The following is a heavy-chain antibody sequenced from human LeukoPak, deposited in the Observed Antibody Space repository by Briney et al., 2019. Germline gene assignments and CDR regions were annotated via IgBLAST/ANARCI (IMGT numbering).Heavy chain of an antibody. CDR3: ARVGDILTGYYPCDH. CDR2: IKQDGSEK. V-gene: IGHV3-7*05. D-gene: IGHD3-9*01. CDR1: GFTFSRYW. J-gene: IGHJ4*02. Sequence: GGSLRLSCAASGFTFSRYWMNWVRQAPGKGLEWVANIKQDGSEKYYVDSVKGRFTVSRDNAKNSLYLLMNSLRAEDTAVYYCARVGDILTGYYPCDHWGQGTLVTVSS.